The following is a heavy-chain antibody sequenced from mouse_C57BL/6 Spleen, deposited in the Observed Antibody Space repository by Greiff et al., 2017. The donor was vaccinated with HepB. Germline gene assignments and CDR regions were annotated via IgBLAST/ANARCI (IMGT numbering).Heavy chain of an antibody. CDR3: ARWDYYGSSYEEYFDV. Sequence: QVQLQQSGPELVKPGASVKISCKASGYTFTDYYINWVKQRPGQGLEWIGWIFPGSGSTYYNEKFKGKATLTVDKSSSTAYMLLSSLTSEDSAVYFCARWDYYGSSYEEYFDVWGTGTTVTVSS. V-gene: IGHV1-75*01. J-gene: IGHJ1*03. CDR2: IFPGSGST. D-gene: IGHD1-1*01. CDR1: GYTFTDYY.